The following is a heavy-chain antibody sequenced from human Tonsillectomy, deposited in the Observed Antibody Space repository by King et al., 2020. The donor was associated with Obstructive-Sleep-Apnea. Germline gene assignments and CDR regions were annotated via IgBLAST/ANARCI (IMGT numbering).Heavy chain of an antibody. CDR3: ANPLIVATIGFEP. CDR2: ISGSGGST. CDR1: GFTFSSYA. D-gene: IGHD5-12*01. V-gene: IGHV3-23*04. Sequence: VQLVQSGGGLVQPGGSLRLSCAASGFTFSSYAMSWGRQAPGKGLEWVSAISGSGGSTYYAHSVKGRFTLSREHSKNTLYLQMNSLRAEDTAVYYCANPLIVATIGFEPWGQGTLVTVSS. J-gene: IGHJ5*02.